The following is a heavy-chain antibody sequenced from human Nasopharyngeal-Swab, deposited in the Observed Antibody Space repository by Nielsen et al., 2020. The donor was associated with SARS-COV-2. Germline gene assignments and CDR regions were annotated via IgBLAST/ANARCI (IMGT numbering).Heavy chain of an antibody. J-gene: IGHJ3*01. D-gene: IGHD6-19*01. Sequence: GESLKISCKGSGYSFTTYWINWVRQMPGKGLEWMARIDPTDSYTNYSPSFEGHVTISVDKSISTAYLQWSSLKASDTAMYYCAGLALGSGWSNDALDFWGQGTMVTVSS. CDR2: IDPTDSYT. V-gene: IGHV5-10-1*01. CDR3: AGLALGSGWSNDALDF. CDR1: GYSFTTYW.